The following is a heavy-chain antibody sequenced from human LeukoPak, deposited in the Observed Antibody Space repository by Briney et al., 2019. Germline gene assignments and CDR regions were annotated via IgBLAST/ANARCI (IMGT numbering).Heavy chain of an antibody. J-gene: IGHJ4*02. V-gene: IGHV4-34*01. D-gene: IGHD7-27*01. Sequence: SETLSLTCTVSGGSISSYYWSWIRQPPGKGLEWIGEINHSGSTNYNPSLKSRVTISVDTSKNQFSLKLSSVTAADTAVYYCARVALGYWGQGTLVTVSS. CDR1: GGSISSYY. CDR2: INHSGST. CDR3: ARVALGY.